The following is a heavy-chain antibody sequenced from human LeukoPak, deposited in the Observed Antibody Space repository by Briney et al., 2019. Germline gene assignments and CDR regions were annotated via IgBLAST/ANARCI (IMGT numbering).Heavy chain of an antibody. CDR1: GFTFSSYG. Sequence: GGSLRLSSAASGFTFSSYGMHWVRQAPGKGLEWVAFIRYDGSNKYYADSVKGRFTISRDNSKNTLYLQMNSLRAEDTAVYYCARGPHWYFDLWGRGTLVTVSS. V-gene: IGHV3-30*02. CDR2: IRYDGSNK. CDR3: ARGPHWYFDL. J-gene: IGHJ2*01.